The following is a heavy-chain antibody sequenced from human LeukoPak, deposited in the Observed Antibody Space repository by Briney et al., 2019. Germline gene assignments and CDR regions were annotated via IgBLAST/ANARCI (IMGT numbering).Heavy chain of an antibody. V-gene: IGHV4-4*09. CDR3: ARENSGSYREFDY. Sequence: SETLSLTCTVSGGSISSHYWSWIRQPPGKGLEWIGYIYTSGSTNYNPSLKSRVTISVDTSKNQFSLKLSSVTAADTAVYYCARENSGSYREFDYWGQGTLVTVSS. J-gene: IGHJ4*02. CDR2: IYTSGST. CDR1: GGSISSHY. D-gene: IGHD1-26*01.